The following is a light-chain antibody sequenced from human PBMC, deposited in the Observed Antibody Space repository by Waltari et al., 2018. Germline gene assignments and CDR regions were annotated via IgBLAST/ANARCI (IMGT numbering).Light chain of an antibody. CDR2: AVT. CDR3: SSYTSSSTVV. V-gene: IGLV2-14*03. Sequence: QSALTQPASVTGSPGQSVTISCTGTSSDIGVYNFVSWYQQHPGKAPKLMIYAVTNRPSGVSDRFSASKSGNTASLTISGLQAEDEGDYYCSSYTSSSTVVFGGGTKLTVL. J-gene: IGLJ2*01. CDR1: SSDIGVYNF.